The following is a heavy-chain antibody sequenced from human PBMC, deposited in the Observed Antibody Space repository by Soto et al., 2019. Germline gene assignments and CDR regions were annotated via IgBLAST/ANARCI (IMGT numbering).Heavy chain of an antibody. CDR2: ISAYNGNT. D-gene: IGHD2-2*01. J-gene: IGHJ6*02. Sequence: QVQLVQSGAEVKKPGASVKVSCKASGYTFTSYGISWVRQAPGQGLEWMGWISAYNGNTNYAQKLQGRVTMTTDTSTSTAYRELRSLRSDDTAVYYCARLVPAAMSGYYYYGMDVWGQGTTVTVSS. CDR1: GYTFTSYG. CDR3: ARLVPAAMSGYYYYGMDV. V-gene: IGHV1-18*01.